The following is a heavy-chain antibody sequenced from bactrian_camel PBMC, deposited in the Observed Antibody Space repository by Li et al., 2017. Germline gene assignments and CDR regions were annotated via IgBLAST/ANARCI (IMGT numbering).Heavy chain of an antibody. D-gene: IGHD1*01. CDR1: GYTSDTFS. CDR3: AADDRWENCPRPV. J-gene: IGHJ4*01. V-gene: IGHV3S53*01. CDR2: IDRDRRT. Sequence: HVQLVESGGGSFQTGESLTLSCQITGYTSDTFSVGWFRQRLGRQREGVAAIDRDRRTRYYPSVKGRFTISRDNNKNTLFLQMNNLTPEDTAMYFCAADDRWENCPRPVGGQGTQVTVS.